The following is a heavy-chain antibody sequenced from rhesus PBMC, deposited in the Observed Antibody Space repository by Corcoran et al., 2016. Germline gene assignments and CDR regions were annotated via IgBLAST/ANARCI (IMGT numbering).Heavy chain of an antibody. J-gene: IGHJ4*01. CDR1: GYPFTRSY. CDR3: TRGGYSYSFDY. CDR2: ISPYNGNK. Sequence: QAQLVQSGSEIKQPGASVKLSCKASGYPFTRSYMPSGRQAPGQSLEWIGLISPYNGNKGNAQNFQGRGTITTDTSTSTGYMELSSLRSEDTAVYYCTRGGYSYSFDYWGQGVLVTVSS. V-gene: IGHV1-180*01. D-gene: IGHD5-12*01.